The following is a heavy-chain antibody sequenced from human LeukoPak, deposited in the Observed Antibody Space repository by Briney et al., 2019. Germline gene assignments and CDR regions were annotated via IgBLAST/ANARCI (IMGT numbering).Heavy chain of an antibody. V-gene: IGHV1-24*01. J-gene: IGHJ4*02. CDR1: GYTLTELS. D-gene: IGHD3-10*01. CDR3: ATVSLLWFGEGGAAFDY. Sequence: ASVKVSCKVSGYTLTELSMHWVRQAPGKGLEWMGGFDPEDGETIYAQKFQGRVTMTEDTSTDTAYMELSSLRSEDTAVYYCATVSLLWFGEGGAAFDYWGQGTLVTVSS. CDR2: FDPEDGET.